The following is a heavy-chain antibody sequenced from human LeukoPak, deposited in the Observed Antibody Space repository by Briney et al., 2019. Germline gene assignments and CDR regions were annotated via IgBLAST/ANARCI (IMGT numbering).Heavy chain of an antibody. V-gene: IGHV1-2*02. D-gene: IGHD3-3*01. CDR1: GYTFTGYY. CDR3: ARAADYDFRSGYYGTDAFDI. Sequence: ASVKVSCKASGYTFTGYYMHWVRQAPGQGLEWMGWINPNSGGTNYAQKFQGRVTMTRDTSISTAYMELSRLRSDDTAVYYCARAADYDFRSGYYGTDAFDIWGQGTMVTVSS. J-gene: IGHJ3*02. CDR2: INPNSGGT.